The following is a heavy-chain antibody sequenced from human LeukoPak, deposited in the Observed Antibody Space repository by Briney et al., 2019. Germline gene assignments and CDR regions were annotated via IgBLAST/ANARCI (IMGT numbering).Heavy chain of an antibody. CDR2: INTDGSST. V-gene: IGHV3-74*01. CDR1: GFTFSSYW. Sequence: PGGSLRLSCAASGFTFSSYWMHWVRQAPGRGLVWVSRINTDGSSTSYADSVKGRFTISRDNAKNTLYLQMNSLRAEDTAVYYCARERQLERLDAFDIWGQGTMVTVSS. J-gene: IGHJ3*02. CDR3: ARERQLERLDAFDI. D-gene: IGHD1-1*01.